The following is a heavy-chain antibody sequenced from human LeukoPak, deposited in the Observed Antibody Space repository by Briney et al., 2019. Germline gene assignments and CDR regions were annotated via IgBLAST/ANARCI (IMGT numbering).Heavy chain of an antibody. D-gene: IGHD6-13*01. J-gene: IGHJ4*02. CDR2: IYYSGST. V-gene: IGHV4-59*08. Sequence: SETLSLTCAVYGGSFSGYYWSWIRQPPGKGLEWIGYIYYSGSTNYNPSLKSRVTISVDTSKNQFSLKLSSVTAADTAIYYCARLGDSRSPLYYFDYWGQGTLVTVSS. CDR3: ARLGDSRSPLYYFDY. CDR1: GGSFSGYY.